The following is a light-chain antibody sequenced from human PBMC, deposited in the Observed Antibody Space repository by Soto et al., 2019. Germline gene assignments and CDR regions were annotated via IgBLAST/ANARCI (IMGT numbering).Light chain of an antibody. CDR3: SSYTSSSTR. Sequence: QSVLTQPASVSGSPGQSITISCTGTSSDVGSYNYVSWYQQHPGKAPKLMIYEVSDRPSGISSRFSGSKSGNTASLTISGLQTEDGADYYCSSYTSSSTRFGTGTRAPS. V-gene: IGLV2-14*01. J-gene: IGLJ1*01. CDR1: SSDVGSYNY. CDR2: EVS.